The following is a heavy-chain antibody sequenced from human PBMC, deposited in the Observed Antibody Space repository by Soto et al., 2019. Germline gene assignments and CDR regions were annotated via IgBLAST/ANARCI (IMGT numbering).Heavy chain of an antibody. CDR2: XXXXXXX. Sequence: EVQLLESGGGLIQPGGSLRLSCATFGFSFSNYAMSWVRQAPGKGLEXVXGXXXXXXXXXADSVRGRFTISRDNSKNTXXXXXXXXXXXXXXXXXXXXXXXSFDHTGPDQWGQGTLVTVSS. J-gene: IGHJ4*02. D-gene: IGHD2-8*02. CDR3: XXXXXSFDHTGPDQ. V-gene: IGHV3-23*01. CDR1: GFSFSNYA.